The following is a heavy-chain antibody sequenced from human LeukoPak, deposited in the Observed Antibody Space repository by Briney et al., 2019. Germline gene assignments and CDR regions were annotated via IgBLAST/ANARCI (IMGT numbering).Heavy chain of an antibody. CDR2: IRWDGGST. CDR1: GFTFADYS. D-gene: IGHD3-22*01. Sequence: QAGRSLRLSCAASGFTFADYSLHWVRQAPGKGLEWVSLIRWDGGSTYYADSVKGRFTISRDNSKNFLYLQMNSLRVEDTALYYCAKDFSEYYYDSSGYWMDYWGQGTLVIVSS. J-gene: IGHJ4*02. V-gene: IGHV3-43D*03. CDR3: AKDFSEYYYDSSGYWMDY.